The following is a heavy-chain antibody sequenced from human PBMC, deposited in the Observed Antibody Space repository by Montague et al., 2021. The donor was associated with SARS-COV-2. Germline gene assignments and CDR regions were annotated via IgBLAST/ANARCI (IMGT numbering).Heavy chain of an antibody. Sequence: SETLSLTCAVYGGSFNDYYWSWIRQPPGKGLEWIGQINHSGSTNYNPSLKSRVTISVDTSKNQFSLKLSSVTAADTAVYYCARHVYDILTGYYTYWYFDLWGRGTLVTVSS. CDR3: ARHVYDILTGYYTYWYFDL. CDR1: GGSFNDYY. J-gene: IGHJ2*01. V-gene: IGHV4-34*01. CDR2: INHSGST. D-gene: IGHD3-9*01.